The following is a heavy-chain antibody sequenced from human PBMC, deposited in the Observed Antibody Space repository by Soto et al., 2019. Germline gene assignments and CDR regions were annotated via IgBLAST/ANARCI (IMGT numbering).Heavy chain of an antibody. D-gene: IGHD2-2*01. V-gene: IGHV3-30*18. CDR2: ISYDGSNK. J-gene: IGHJ4*02. CDR1: GFTFSSYG. CDR3: AKGSDIVVVPAAHDY. Sequence: PGGSLRLSCAASGFTFSSYGMHWVRQAPGKGLEWVAVISYDGSNKYYADSVKGRFTISRDNSKNTLYLQMNSLRAEDTAVYYCAKGSDIVVVPAAHDYWGQGTLVTVSS.